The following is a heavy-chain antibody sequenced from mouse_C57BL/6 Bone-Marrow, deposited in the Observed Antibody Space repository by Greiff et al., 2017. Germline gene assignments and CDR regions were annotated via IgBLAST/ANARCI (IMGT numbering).Heavy chain of an antibody. D-gene: IGHD1-1*01. Sequence: QVHVKQSGAELVRPGTSVTVSCKASGYAFTNYLIEWVKQRPGQGLEGIGVINPGSGGTNYNEKFKGKATLTADKSSSTAYMQLSSRTSEDSAVYFCARSDYYDGRMDDWGQGTSVTVSS. CDR1: GYAFTNYL. V-gene: IGHV1-54*01. J-gene: IGHJ4*01. CDR2: INPGSGGT. CDR3: ARSDYYDGRMDD.